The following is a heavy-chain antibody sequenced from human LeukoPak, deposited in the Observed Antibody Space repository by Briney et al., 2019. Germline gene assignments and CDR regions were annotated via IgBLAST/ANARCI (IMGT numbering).Heavy chain of an antibody. D-gene: IGHD3-10*01. CDR1: GYTFTSYG. V-gene: IGHV1-18*01. CDR3: AFMVRGVMVFDH. CDR2: ISAYNGNT. Sequence: ASVKVSCKASGYTFTSYGISWVRQAPGQGLEWMGWISAYNGNTNYAQKLQGRVTMTTDTSTSTAYMELRSLRSDDTAVYYCAFMVRGVMVFDHWGQGTLVTVSS. J-gene: IGHJ4*02.